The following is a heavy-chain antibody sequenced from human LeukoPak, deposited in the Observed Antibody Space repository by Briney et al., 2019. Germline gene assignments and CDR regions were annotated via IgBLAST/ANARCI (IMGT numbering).Heavy chain of an antibody. V-gene: IGHV1-2*02. CDR3: ARQLGNYYRAFDF. D-gene: IGHD1-26*01. CDR2: INPASAGA. Sequence: ASVTVSCKPSGYTFTNYYIHWVRQAPGQGPEWVGWINPASAGAAFAPKFQGRVSMTWDSSITTAFMDLTSLRSNDTAIYYCARQLGNYYRAFDFWGQGTLVTASS. CDR1: GYTFTNYY. J-gene: IGHJ4*02.